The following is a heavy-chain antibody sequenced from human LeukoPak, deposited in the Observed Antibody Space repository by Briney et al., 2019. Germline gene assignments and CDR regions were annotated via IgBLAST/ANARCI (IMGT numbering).Heavy chain of an antibody. CDR1: GFTFSDYY. V-gene: IGHV3-11*05. Sequence: GGSLRLSCAVSGFTFSDYYMSWTRQAPGKGLEWISYISSSGSYTNYADSVKGRFTISRDNAKNLLYLQMNSLRADETAVYYCARAGYSTSWHPLDSWGQGTLVTVSS. CDR2: ISSSGSYT. J-gene: IGHJ4*02. D-gene: IGHD6-13*01. CDR3: ARAGYSTSWHPLDS.